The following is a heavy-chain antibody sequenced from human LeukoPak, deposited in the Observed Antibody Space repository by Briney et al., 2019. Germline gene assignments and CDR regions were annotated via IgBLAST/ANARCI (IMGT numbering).Heavy chain of an antibody. V-gene: IGHV6-1*01. D-gene: IGHD2/OR15-2a*01. CDR2: TYYRSKWYN. J-gene: IGHJ4*02. Sequence: SQTLSLTCAISGDSVSSNSAAWNWIRQSPSGGLEWLERTYYRSKWYNDYAVSVKSRITFNPDRSKNQVSLQMNSVTPEDTAVYYCARETTSLFDSWGQGTLVTVSS. CDR1: GDSVSSNSAA. CDR3: ARETTSLFDS.